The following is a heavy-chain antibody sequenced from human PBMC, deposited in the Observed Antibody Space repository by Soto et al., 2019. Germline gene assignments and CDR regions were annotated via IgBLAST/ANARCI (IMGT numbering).Heavy chain of an antibody. CDR1: GFTFGSYA. CDR2: ISGSGGST. V-gene: IGHV3-23*01. Sequence: GGSLRLSCAASGFTFGSYAMSWFRQAPGKGLEWVSAISGSGGSTYYADSVKGRFTISRDNSKNTLYLQMNSLRAEDTAVYYCAKDPGYGGNSFFYFDYWGQGTLVTVSS. CDR3: AKDPGYGGNSFFYFDY. D-gene: IGHD4-17*01. J-gene: IGHJ4*02.